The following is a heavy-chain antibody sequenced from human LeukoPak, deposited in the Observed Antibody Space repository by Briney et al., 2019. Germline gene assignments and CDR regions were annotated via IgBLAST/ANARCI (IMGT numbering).Heavy chain of an antibody. V-gene: IGHV3-23*03. D-gene: IGHD3-10*01. CDR2: IYTGGST. J-gene: IGHJ5*02. CDR1: GFTFSSYA. Sequence: PGGSLRLSFAASGFTFSSYAMSWVRQAPGKGLEWVSVIYTGGSTYYADSVKERFTNSKEKSKKTLYLKKRSVRAEDTAVYFCARVEIGWFYPWGQGTLVTVSS. CDR3: ARVEIGWFYP.